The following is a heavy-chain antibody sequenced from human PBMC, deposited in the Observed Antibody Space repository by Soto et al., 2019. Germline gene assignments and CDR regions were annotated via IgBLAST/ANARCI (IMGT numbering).Heavy chain of an antibody. CDR2: ISYSGTT. CDR1: GDSISSNNNY. J-gene: IGHJ5*01. V-gene: IGHV4-30-4*01. CDR3: ARGRGYSYGLDS. Sequence: PSETLSLTCTVSGDSISSNNNYWSWIRQPPGEGLEWIGFISYSGTTSYSPSLKSRVAISLDTSKNQFSLSLSSVTAADTAVYYCARGRGYSYGLDSWGQGTRVTVSS. D-gene: IGHD5-18*01.